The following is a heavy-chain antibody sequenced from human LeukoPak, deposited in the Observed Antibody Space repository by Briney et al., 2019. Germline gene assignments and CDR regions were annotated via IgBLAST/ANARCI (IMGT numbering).Heavy chain of an antibody. Sequence: GGSLRLSCAASGFSFDTYAMHWVRQAPGQGLEWVALIWHDGSHKFYSNSVRGQFTISRDNSKNTVYLQMNNLRPDDTAVYYCAREILGSGSYPDFWGQGTLVTVSS. CDR1: GFSFDTYA. J-gene: IGHJ4*02. CDR2: IWHDGSHK. V-gene: IGHV3-33*01. D-gene: IGHD3-10*01. CDR3: AREILGSGSYPDF.